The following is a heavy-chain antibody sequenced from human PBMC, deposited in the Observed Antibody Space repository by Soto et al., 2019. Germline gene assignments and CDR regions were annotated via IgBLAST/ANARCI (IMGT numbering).Heavy chain of an antibody. Sequence: QITLKESGPTLVKPTQTLTLTCTFSGFSLSTSGVGVGWIRQPPGKALEWLALIYWDDDKRYSPSLKSRLTITKDTSTHQVVLTMHNIDPVDTATYYCAHSLIGYYYDSSGSNWFDPWGQGTLVTVSS. CDR2: IYWDDDK. CDR3: AHSLIGYYYDSSGSNWFDP. V-gene: IGHV2-5*02. CDR1: GFSLSTSGVG. D-gene: IGHD3-22*01. J-gene: IGHJ5*02.